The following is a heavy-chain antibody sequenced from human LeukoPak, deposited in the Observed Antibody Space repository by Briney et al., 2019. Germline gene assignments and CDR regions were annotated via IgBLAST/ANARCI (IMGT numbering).Heavy chain of an antibody. CDR2: INHSGST. V-gene: IGHV4-34*01. CDR3: ARAVSGRFDY. J-gene: IGHJ4*02. D-gene: IGHD6-19*01. CDR1: GGSFSGYY. Sequence: PSETLSLTCAVYGGSFSGYYWSWIRQPPGKGLEWIGEINHSGSTNYNPSLKSRATISVDTSKNQFSLKLSSVTAADTAIYYCARAVSGRFDYWGQGTLVTVSS.